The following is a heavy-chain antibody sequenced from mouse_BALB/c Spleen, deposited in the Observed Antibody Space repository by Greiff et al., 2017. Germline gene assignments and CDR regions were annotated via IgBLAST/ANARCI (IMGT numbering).Heavy chain of an antibody. CDR3: ARKNRYFDY. Sequence: QVHVKQSGAELAKPGASVKMSCKASGYTFTSYWMHWVKQRPGQGLEWIGYINPSTGYTEYNQKFKDKATLTADKSSSTAYMQLSSLTSEDSAVYYCARKNRYFDYWGQGTTLTVSA. J-gene: IGHJ2*01. V-gene: IGHV1-7*01. CDR2: INPSTGYT. D-gene: IGHD2-14*01. CDR1: GYTFTSYW.